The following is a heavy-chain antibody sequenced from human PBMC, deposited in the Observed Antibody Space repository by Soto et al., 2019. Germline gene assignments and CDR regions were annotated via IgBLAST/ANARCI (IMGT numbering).Heavy chain of an antibody. CDR3: ARSSITMVRGVIGPFDY. Sequence: GGSLRLSCAASGFTFSSYGMHWVRQAPGKGLEWVAVIWYDGSNKYYADSVKGRFTISRDNSKNTLYLQMDSLRAEDTAVYYWARSSITMVRGVIGPFDYWGQGTLVTVSS. D-gene: IGHD3-10*01. V-gene: IGHV3-33*01. CDR2: IWYDGSNK. J-gene: IGHJ4*02. CDR1: GFTFSSYG.